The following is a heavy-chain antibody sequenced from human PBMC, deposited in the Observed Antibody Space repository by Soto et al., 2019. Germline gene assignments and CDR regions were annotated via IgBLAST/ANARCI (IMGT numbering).Heavy chain of an antibody. CDR1: GFTFDEYA. CDR3: AKDRQGGGLFGALGEY. CDR2: ISWNGDNI. Sequence: EVQLMESGGGLVQPGRSLRLSCAASGFTFDEYAMHWVRQVPGKGLEWVSSISWNGDNIGYADSVKGRFSISRDNARDSRYLQMNSLRAADTAFYFCAKDRQGGGLFGALGEYWGQGTLVTVSS. J-gene: IGHJ4*02. V-gene: IGHV3-9*01. D-gene: IGHD3-3*01.